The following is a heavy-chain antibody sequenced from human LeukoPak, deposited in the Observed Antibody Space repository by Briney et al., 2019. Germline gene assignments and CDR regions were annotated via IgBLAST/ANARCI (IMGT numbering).Heavy chain of an antibody. J-gene: IGHJ4*02. Sequence: GRSLRLSCAASGFTFSSYGMHWVRQAPGKGLEWVAVISYDGSKKSYADSVKGRFTISRDNSKNTLYLQMNSLRAEDTAVYYCASLGWTASDFDYWGQGTLVTVSS. CDR1: GFTFSSYG. CDR3: ASLGWTASDFDY. D-gene: IGHD2-15*01. V-gene: IGHV3-30*03. CDR2: ISYDGSKK.